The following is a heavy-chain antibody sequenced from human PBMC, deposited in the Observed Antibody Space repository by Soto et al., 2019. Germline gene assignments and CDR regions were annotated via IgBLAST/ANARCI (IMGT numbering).Heavy chain of an antibody. Sequence: GGSLRLSCAASGFTFSTYGMHWVRQAPGKGLEWVAVISYDGSNKYYADSVKGRFTISRDNSKNTLYLQMNSLRGEDTAVYYCAKGGSAVVPIYYYGMDVWGQGTTVTVSS. J-gene: IGHJ6*02. CDR1: GFTFSTYG. CDR2: ISYDGSNK. V-gene: IGHV3-30*18. CDR3: AKGGSAVVPIYYYGMDV. D-gene: IGHD3-10*01.